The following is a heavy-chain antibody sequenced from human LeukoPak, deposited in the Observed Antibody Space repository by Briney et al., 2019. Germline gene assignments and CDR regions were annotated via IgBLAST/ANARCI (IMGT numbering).Heavy chain of an antibody. CDR1: GFTFSSYA. D-gene: IGHD1-26*01. J-gene: IGHJ4*02. Sequence: GGSLRLSCAASGFTFSSYAMHWVRQAPGKGLEWVAVISYDGSNKYYADSVKGRFTISRDNSKNTLYLQMDSLRAEDTAVYYCARLIVGVIDYWGQGTLVTVSS. V-gene: IGHV3-30-3*01. CDR2: ISYDGSNK. CDR3: ARLIVGVIDY.